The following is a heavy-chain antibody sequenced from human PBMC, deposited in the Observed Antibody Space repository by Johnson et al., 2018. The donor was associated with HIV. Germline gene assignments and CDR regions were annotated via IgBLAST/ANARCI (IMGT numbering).Heavy chain of an antibody. V-gene: IGHV3-30-3*01. D-gene: IGHD7-27*01. CDR3: ARWNWGSAAFDI. J-gene: IGHJ3*02. CDR1: GFTFNSYA. CDR2: ISFDGSSK. Sequence: QVQLVESGGGVVQPGRSLRLSCAASGFTFNSYAMHWVRQAPGKGLEWVAVISFDGSSKYYADSVKGRFTVSRDNSKNTLYLQMNSLNTDDTAFYYCARWNWGSAAFDIWGQGTKVTVSS.